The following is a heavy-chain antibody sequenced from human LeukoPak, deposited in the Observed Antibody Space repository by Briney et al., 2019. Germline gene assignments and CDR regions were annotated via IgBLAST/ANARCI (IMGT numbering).Heavy chain of an antibody. CDR2: ISSSSSYI. Sequence: GGSLRLSCAASGFTFSSYSMNWVRQAPGKGQERVSSISSSSSYIYYAASVKGRFTISRDNAKNSLYLQMNSLRAEDTAVYYCARVREGGGPDYFDYWGQGTLVTVSS. J-gene: IGHJ4*02. CDR1: GFTFSSYS. V-gene: IGHV3-21*01. CDR3: ARVREGGGPDYFDY. D-gene: IGHD3-16*01.